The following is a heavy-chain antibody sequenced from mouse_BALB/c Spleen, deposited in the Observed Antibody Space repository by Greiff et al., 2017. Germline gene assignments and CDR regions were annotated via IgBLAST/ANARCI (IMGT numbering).Heavy chain of an antibody. D-gene: IGHD2-3*01. Sequence: EVQVVESGGGLVQPGGSLKLSCAASGFTFSSYGMSWVRQTPDKRLELVATINSNGGSTYYPDSVKGRFTISRDNAKNTLYLQMSSLKSEDTAMYYCAIYDGYYEDAMDYWGQGTSVTVSS. J-gene: IGHJ4*01. CDR2: INSNGGST. CDR3: AIYDGYYEDAMDY. CDR1: GFTFSSYG. V-gene: IGHV5-6-3*01.